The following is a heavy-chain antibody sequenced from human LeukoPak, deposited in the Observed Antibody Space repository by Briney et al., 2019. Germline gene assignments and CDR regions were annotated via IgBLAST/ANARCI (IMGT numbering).Heavy chain of an antibody. CDR1: GYTFTGYY. Sequence: GASVKVSCKASGYTFTGYYMHWVRQAPGQGLEWMGRINPDSGGTNYAQKFQGRVTMTRDTSISTAYMELSRLRSDDTAVYYCAGAPARGGSHNWGQGTLVTVSS. D-gene: IGHD1-26*01. V-gene: IGHV1-2*06. CDR2: INPDSGGT. CDR3: AGAPARGGSHN. J-gene: IGHJ4*02.